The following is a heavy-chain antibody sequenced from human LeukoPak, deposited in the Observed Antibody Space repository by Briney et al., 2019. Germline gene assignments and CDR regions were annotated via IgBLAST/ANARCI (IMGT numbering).Heavy chain of an antibody. J-gene: IGHJ5*02. D-gene: IGHD3-3*01. Sequence: SVKVSCKASGGTFSSYAISWVRQAPGQGLEWMGGIIPIFGTANYAQKFQGRVTITADESTSTAYMELGSLRSEDTAVYYCARNLYPTHHTIFGVVTPHRFDPWGQGTLVPVSS. V-gene: IGHV1-69*13. CDR3: ARNLYPTHHTIFGVVTPHRFDP. CDR1: GGTFSSYA. CDR2: IIPIFGTA.